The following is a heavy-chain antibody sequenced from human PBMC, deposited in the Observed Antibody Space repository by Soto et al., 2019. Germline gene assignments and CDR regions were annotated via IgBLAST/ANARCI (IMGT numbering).Heavy chain of an antibody. CDR3: ARDQKTDYDFWSGPYYYGMDV. CDR1: GGSISSYY. CDR2: IYYSGST. D-gene: IGHD3-3*01. V-gene: IGHV4-59*01. Sequence: QVQLQESGPGLVKPSETLSLTCTVSGGSISSYYWSWIRQPPGKGLEWIGYIYYSGSTNYNPSLKSQVTISVDTSKNQFSLKLSSVTAADTAVYYCARDQKTDYDFWSGPYYYGMDVWGQGTTVTVSS. J-gene: IGHJ6*02.